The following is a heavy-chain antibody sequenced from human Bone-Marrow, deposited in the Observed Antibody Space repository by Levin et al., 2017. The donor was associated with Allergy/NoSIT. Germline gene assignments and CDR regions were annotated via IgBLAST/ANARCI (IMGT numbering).Heavy chain of an antibody. CDR1: GLTFSNYA. J-gene: IGHJ4*02. CDR3: AKDKSNNWAYYFDY. Sequence: GGSLRLSCVASGLTFSNYAMAWVRQAPGKGLQWVAIISGSGATTYYADSVKGRFTVSRDNSKNTLYLQMSNLGAEDTAVYYCAKDKSNNWAYYFDYWGQGTLVTVSS. CDR2: ISGSGATT. V-gene: IGHV3-23*01. D-gene: IGHD1-1*01.